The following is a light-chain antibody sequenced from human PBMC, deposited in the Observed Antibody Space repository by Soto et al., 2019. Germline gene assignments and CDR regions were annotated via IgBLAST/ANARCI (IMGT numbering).Light chain of an antibody. CDR2: GAS. CDR3: QQYGSSGT. CDR1: QSVSNSY. Sequence: EIVLTQSPGTLSLSPRERATLSYRPCQSVSNSYLAWYQQKPGQAPRLLIYGASNRATGIPDRFSGSGSGTDFTLTISRLEPEDFAVYYCQQYGSSGTFGQGTKVDIK. J-gene: IGKJ1*01. V-gene: IGKV3-20*01.